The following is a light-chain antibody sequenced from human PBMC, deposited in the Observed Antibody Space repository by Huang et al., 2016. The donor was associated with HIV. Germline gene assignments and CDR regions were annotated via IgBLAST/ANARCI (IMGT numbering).Light chain of an antibody. CDR3: HQYNDWPPWT. J-gene: IGKJ1*01. CDR2: GAS. V-gene: IGKV3-15*01. Sequence: EIVMTQSPATLSVSPGERAILLCRASQNIDTNVAWYQQKPGQAPRLLIVGASTRATGSSARFTGGGSETEFTLTINSVQSEDVAMYYCHQYNDWPPWTFGQGTRVEI. CDR1: QNIDTN.